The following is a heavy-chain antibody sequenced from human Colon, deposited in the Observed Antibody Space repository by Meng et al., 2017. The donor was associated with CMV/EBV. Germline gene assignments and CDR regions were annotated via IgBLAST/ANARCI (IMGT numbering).Heavy chain of an antibody. Sequence: SETLSLTCTVSGASVSYHHWSWIRQPPGMGLEWIGYLYNYGRTDYNPSLWGRATISLGTSRNQFSLTLTSVTAADTAVYFCARAVDGTGPDDWGQGTLVTVSS. J-gene: IGHJ4*02. CDR2: LYNYGRT. V-gene: IGHV4-59*02. CDR1: GASVSYHH. CDR3: ARAVDGTGPDD. D-gene: IGHD1-14*01.